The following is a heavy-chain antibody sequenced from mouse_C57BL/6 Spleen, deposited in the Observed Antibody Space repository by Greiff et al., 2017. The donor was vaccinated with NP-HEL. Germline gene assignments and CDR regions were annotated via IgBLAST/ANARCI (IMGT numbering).Heavy chain of an antibody. CDR2: IYPRDGST. V-gene: IGHV1-78*01. CDR1: GYTFTDHT. Sequence: VHLVESDAELVKPGASVKISCKVSGYTFTDHTIHWMKQRPEQGLEWIGYIYPRDGSTKYNEKFKGKATLTADKSSSTAYMQLNSLTSEDSAVYFCARDYYGSSYYWYFDVWGTGTTVTVSS. J-gene: IGHJ1*03. CDR3: ARDYYGSSYYWYFDV. D-gene: IGHD1-1*01.